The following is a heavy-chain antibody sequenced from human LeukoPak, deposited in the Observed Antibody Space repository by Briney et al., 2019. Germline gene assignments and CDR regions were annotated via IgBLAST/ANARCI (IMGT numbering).Heavy chain of an antibody. D-gene: IGHD1-26*01. Sequence: SETLSLTCTVSGGSFSSSYWSWVGQPPGKGLEWIAYIYYTGSTNYNPSLKGRVTISLDTSKNQFSLKLSSVTAADTAVYYCARGTSGSYYGVWFDPWGQGTLVTVSS. CDR2: IYYTGST. CDR1: GGSFSSSY. V-gene: IGHV4-59*01. J-gene: IGHJ5*02. CDR3: ARGTSGSYYGVWFDP.